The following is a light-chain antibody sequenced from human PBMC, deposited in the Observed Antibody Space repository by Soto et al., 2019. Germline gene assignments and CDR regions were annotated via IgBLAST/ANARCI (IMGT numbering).Light chain of an antibody. V-gene: IGLV2-14*03. CDR3: SSFTGTNYV. Sequence: ALTQPASVSGCPGQSITISCTGTISDVGGNKFVSWYQQYPGKAPKLMICDVSNRPSGVSNRFSGSKSGNTASLTISGLQAEDEADYYCSSFTGTNYVFGTGTKVTV. CDR2: DVS. CDR1: ISDVGGNKF. J-gene: IGLJ1*01.